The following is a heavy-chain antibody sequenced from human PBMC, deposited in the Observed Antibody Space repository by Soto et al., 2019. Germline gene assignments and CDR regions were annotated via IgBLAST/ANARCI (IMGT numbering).Heavy chain of an antibody. D-gene: IGHD1-1*01. CDR1: GFAVSSKY. V-gene: IGHV3-53*01. J-gene: IGHJ6*02. CDR3: VKGYWKGDV. Sequence: EVQLVESGGGLIQPGGSLRLSCAASGFAVSSKYMTWVRQAPGKGLEWVSVIYGGGTTYYADSVKGRFTISRDNSKNTLYLQMNSLRDEDTAVYHCVKGYWKGDVWGQGTTVTVSS. CDR2: IYGGGTT.